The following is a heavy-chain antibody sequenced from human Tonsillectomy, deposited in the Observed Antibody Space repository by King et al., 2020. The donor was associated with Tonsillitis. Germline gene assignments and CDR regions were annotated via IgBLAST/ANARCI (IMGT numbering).Heavy chain of an antibody. J-gene: IGHJ6*02. CDR2: IDWDDDK. Sequence: VTLKESGPALVKPAQTLTLTCTFSGFSLSTSGMCVSWIRQPPGKALEWLARIDWDDDKYYSTSLKTRLTISKDTSKNQVVLKMTNMDLVDTATYYCARGGSGSYRRGYWYYGMDVWGQGTTVTVSS. CDR1: GFSLSTSGMC. D-gene: IGHD3-10*01. V-gene: IGHV2-70*11. CDR3: ARGGSGSYRRGYWYYGMDV.